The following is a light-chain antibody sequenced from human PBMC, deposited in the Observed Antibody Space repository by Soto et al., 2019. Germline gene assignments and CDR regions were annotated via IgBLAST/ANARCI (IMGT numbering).Light chain of an antibody. CDR2: DVT. CDR1: SNDVGGYNY. J-gene: IGLJ3*02. CDR3: CSYAGGYILM. Sequence: QSVLTQPRSVSGSPGQSLTISCTGTSNDVGGYNYVSWYQQHPGKVPKLMIFDVTKRPSGVPDRFSGSKSGNTASLTISGLQAEDEADYYCCSYAGGYILMFGGGTKLTVL. V-gene: IGLV2-11*01.